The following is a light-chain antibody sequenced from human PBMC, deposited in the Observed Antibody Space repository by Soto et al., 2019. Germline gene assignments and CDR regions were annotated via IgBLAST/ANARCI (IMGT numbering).Light chain of an antibody. J-gene: IGKJ1*01. Sequence: DIVMTQSPDSLAASLGERATINCKSSQSVLYSSNNKNYLAWYQQKPGQPPKLLIYWASTRESGVPDRFSGSGSGTDFTLTISSLQGEDVAVYYCQQYYSTRTFGQGTKVEIK. CDR2: WAS. CDR3: QQYYSTRT. CDR1: QSVLYSSNNKNY. V-gene: IGKV4-1*01.